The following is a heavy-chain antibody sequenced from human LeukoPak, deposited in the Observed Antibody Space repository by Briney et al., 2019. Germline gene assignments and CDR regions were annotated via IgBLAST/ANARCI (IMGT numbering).Heavy chain of an antibody. D-gene: IGHD6-13*01. CDR3: ARGYSSSWSAEYFQH. Sequence: SETLSLTCTVSGGSLSSGGYYWSWIRQHPGKGLEWIGYIYYSGSTYYNPSLKSRVTISVDTSKNQFSLKLSSVTAADTAVYYCARGYSSSWSAEYFQHWGQGTLVTVSS. V-gene: IGHV4-31*03. J-gene: IGHJ1*01. CDR1: GGSLSSGGYY. CDR2: IYYSGST.